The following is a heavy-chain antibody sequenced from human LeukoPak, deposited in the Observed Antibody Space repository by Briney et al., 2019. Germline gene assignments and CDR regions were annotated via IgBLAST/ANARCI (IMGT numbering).Heavy chain of an antibody. V-gene: IGHV4-34*01. CDR1: GGSFSGYY. J-gene: IGHJ4*02. CDR3: ARGVGVVPAASLFDY. D-gene: IGHD2-2*01. Sequence: SETLSLTCAVYGGSFSGYYWSWIRQPPGKGLEWIGEINHSGSTNYNPSLKSRVTISVDTSKNQFSLKLSSVAAADTAVYYCARGVGVVPAASLFDYWGQGTLVTVSS. CDR2: INHSGST.